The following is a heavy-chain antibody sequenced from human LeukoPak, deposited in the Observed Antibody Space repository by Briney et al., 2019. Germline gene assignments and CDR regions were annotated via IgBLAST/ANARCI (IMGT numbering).Heavy chain of an antibody. V-gene: IGHV4-38-2*02. CDR1: GGSISSYY. D-gene: IGHD6-19*01. J-gene: IGHJ5*02. CDR3: ARIGSGWYWGWFDP. CDR2: IYHSGST. Sequence: SETLSLTCTVSGGSISSYYWGWIRQPPGKGLEWIGSIYHSGSTYYNPSLKSRVTISVDTSKNQFSLKLSSVTAADTAVYYCARIGSGWYWGWFDPWGQGTLVTVSS.